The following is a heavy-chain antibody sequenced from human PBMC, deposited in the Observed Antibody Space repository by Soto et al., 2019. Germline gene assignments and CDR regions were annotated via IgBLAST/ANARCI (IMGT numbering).Heavy chain of an antibody. Sequence: EVQLLESGGGLVQPGGSLRLSCAASAFTFNTYAMGWVRQAPGKGLEWVSAISVSGGGTYYADSVKGRFTISRDTSKNTLYLQMNSLRGDDTAVYYCAKAGGVRPYYFDYWGRGTLVTVSS. V-gene: IGHV3-23*01. D-gene: IGHD3-16*01. CDR1: AFTFNTYA. CDR2: ISVSGGGT. J-gene: IGHJ4*02. CDR3: AKAGGVRPYYFDY.